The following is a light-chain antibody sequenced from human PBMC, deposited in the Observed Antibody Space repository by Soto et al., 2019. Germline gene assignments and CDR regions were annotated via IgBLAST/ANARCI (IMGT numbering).Light chain of an antibody. CDR3: TSYTPSSTYV. CDR1: SSDVGNYDY. CDR2: AVS. V-gene: IGLV2-14*03. Sequence: QSALTQPASVSGSPGQSITISCTGTSSDVGNYDYVSWYQQYPGKAPKLMIYAVSRRPSGVSNRFSGSKSGNTASLTISGPQAEDEADYYCTSYTPSSTYVFGTGTQLTVL. J-gene: IGLJ1*01.